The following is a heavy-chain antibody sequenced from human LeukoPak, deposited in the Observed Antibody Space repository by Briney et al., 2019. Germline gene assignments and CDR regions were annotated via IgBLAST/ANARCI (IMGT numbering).Heavy chain of an antibody. J-gene: IGHJ4*02. CDR1: GGSFNSYY. CDR3: ARVPDITARPCDS. Sequence: PSETLSLTCAVYGGSFNSYYWTWVRQTPGKGLEWIGEISHTGDIINYKPSLKSRVTISVDSSKKQFSLRLTSVTAADTGVYYCARVPDITARPCDSWGQGTLVTVSS. D-gene: IGHD1-1*01. CDR2: ISHTGDII. V-gene: IGHV4-34*01.